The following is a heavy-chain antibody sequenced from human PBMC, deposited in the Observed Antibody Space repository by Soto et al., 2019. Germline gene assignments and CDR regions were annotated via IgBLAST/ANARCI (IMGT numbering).Heavy chain of an antibody. Sequence: LRLSCAASGFSFSFYWMSWVRQAPGKGLEWVANIKQDGGTQYYVDSVKGRFTISRDNAKNSLYLQMNNLRADDTAVYYCARDEAIDYWGQGTLVTVSS. CDR2: IKQDGGTQ. CDR3: ARDEAIDY. J-gene: IGHJ4*02. CDR1: GFSFSFYW. V-gene: IGHV3-7*03.